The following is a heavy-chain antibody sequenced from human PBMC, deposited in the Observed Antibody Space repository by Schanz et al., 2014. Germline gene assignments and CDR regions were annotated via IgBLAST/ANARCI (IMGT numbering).Heavy chain of an antibody. CDR2: VFPNGIT. V-gene: IGHV4-61*02. Sequence: QVQLQESGPGLVKPSQTLSLTCTVSGGSIRSGTYYWSWIRQPAGKALEWVGRVFPNGITNYNPSPKIRVPKSLDPSKTQFSLTLTSLTAADTAVYYCARDTTWRLDLWGRGTLVTVSS. D-gene: IGHD1-1*01. CDR1: GGSIRSGTYY. J-gene: IGHJ2*01. CDR3: ARDTTWRLDL.